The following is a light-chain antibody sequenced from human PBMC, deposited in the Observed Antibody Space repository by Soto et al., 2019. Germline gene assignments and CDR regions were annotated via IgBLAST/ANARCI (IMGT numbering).Light chain of an antibody. Sequence: EIVMTQSPATLSVSPGERATLSCRAIQSVSTSFLAWYQQKPGQAPRLLIYGAFSRATGIPDGFSGSGSGTDFTLTISRLEPEDFAVYYCQQYGNSIPITFGQGTRLEIK. V-gene: IGKV3-20*01. CDR3: QQYGNSIPIT. CDR1: QSVSTSF. CDR2: GAF. J-gene: IGKJ5*01.